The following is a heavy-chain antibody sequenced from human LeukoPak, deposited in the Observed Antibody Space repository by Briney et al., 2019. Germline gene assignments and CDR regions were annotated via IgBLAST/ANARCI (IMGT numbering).Heavy chain of an antibody. J-gene: IGHJ4*02. V-gene: IGHV1-2*02. CDR1: GYTFTDYY. CDR3: ATDRDYSNTERGFDY. D-gene: IGHD4-11*01. Sequence: ASVKVSWKTSGYTFTDYYIHWVRQAPGQGLEWMGWINPNSGETNSAQKFQGRATMTGDTAVRTAYMALSRLTSDDTAVYYCATDRDYSNTERGFDYWGQGTLVTVSS. CDR2: INPNSGET.